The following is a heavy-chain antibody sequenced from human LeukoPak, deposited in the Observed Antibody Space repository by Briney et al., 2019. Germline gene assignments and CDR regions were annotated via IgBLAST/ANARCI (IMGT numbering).Heavy chain of an antibody. CDR2: IYYSGST. CDR1: GGSIRSYY. Sequence: SETLSLTCTVSGGSIRSYYWSWIRQPPGKGLEWIGYIYYSGSTNYNPSLKSRVTISVDTSKNQFSLKLSSVIAADTAVYYCARYVWGSYPTFEDYWGQGTLVTVSS. CDR3: ARYVWGSYPTFEDY. D-gene: IGHD3-16*02. J-gene: IGHJ4*02. V-gene: IGHV4-59*01.